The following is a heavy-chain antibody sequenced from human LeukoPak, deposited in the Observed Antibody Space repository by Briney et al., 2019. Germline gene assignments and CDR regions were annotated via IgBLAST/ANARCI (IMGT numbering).Heavy chain of an antibody. CDR3: ARDMGELVFVPAIDWFDP. D-gene: IGHD1-26*01. J-gene: IGHJ5*02. Sequence: SETLSLTCTVSGGSISSYYRSWIRQPAGKGLEWIGRIYTSGSTNYNPSLKSRVTMSVDTSKNQFSLKLSSVTAADTAVYYCARDMGELVFVPAIDWFDPWGQGTLVTVSS. CDR2: IYTSGST. V-gene: IGHV4-4*07. CDR1: GGSISSYY.